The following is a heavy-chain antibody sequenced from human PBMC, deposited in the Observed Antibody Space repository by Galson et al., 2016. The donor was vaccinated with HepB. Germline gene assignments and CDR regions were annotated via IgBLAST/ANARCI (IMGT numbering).Heavy chain of an antibody. CDR2: IDPSDSYT. V-gene: IGHV5-10-1*01. CDR3: ARGKSGSSDY. D-gene: IGHD6-6*01. CDR1: GYSFTTYW. Sequence: QSGADVKEPGESLRISCKGSGYSFTTYWITWVRQMPGKGLEWMGKIDPSDSYTNYSPSFQGHVTISADKSISTAYLQWSSLKASDTAMYYCARGKSGSSDYWGQGTLVTVSS. J-gene: IGHJ4*02.